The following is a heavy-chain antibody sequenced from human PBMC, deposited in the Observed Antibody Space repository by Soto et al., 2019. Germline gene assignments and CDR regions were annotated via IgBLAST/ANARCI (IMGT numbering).Heavy chain of an antibody. D-gene: IGHD3-9*01. CDR3: ARDRRRDILTGPFFDY. Sequence: GASVKVSCKASGYSFTTYGISWVRQAPGQGLEWMGWISAYNGNANYAQKLQGRVTITTDTSTSTAYMELRSLRSEDTAVYYCARDRRRDILTGPFFDYWGQGTLVTVSS. J-gene: IGHJ4*02. CDR1: GYSFTTYG. CDR2: ISAYNGNA. V-gene: IGHV1-18*01.